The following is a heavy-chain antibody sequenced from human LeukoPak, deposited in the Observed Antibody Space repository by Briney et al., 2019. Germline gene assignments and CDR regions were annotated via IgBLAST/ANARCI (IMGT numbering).Heavy chain of an antibody. CDR3: TRDPRHFDS. CDR2: ISGSGHDI. Sequence: GGSLRLSCAASGFTFNDSYMNWVRQAPGKGVEWVAYISGSGHDINYSDSVKGRFTISRDNAKNSLYLQMSSLRVEDTAVYYCTRDPRHFDSCGQGTLVTVSS. J-gene: IGHJ5*01. D-gene: IGHD6-6*01. V-gene: IGHV3-11*04. CDR1: GFTFNDSY.